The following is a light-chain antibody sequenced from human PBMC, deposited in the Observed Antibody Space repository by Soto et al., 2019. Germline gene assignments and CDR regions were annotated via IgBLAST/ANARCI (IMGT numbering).Light chain of an antibody. CDR3: LQSNTYPWT. V-gene: IGKV1-5*03. CDR2: KAS. J-gene: IGKJ1*01. CDR1: QSITW. Sequence: DIQMTQSPSTLSASAGDTVTITCRASQSITWLAWFQQKPGKAPKVLIYKASALQSGVPSRFSGSGSGTEFTLTIGSLQPDDSATYYCLQSNTYPWTFGRGTKVEI.